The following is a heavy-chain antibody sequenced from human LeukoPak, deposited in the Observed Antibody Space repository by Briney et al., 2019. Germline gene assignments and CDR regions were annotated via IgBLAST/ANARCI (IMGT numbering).Heavy chain of an antibody. CDR2: INDSGST. J-gene: IGHJ3*02. CDR1: GGSFGGYY. CDR3: ARDWAYGSGSYFTGGAFDI. D-gene: IGHD3-10*01. Sequence: SETLSLTCVVYGGSFGGYYWSWIRQPPGKGLEWIGEINDSGSTNYNPSLKSRLIISVDTSKNWFSLKLSSVTAADTAVYYCARDWAYGSGSYFTGGAFDIWGQGTMVTVSS. V-gene: IGHV4-34*01.